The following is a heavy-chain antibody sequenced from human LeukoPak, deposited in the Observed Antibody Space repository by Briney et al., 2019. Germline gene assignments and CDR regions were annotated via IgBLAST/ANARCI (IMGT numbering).Heavy chain of an antibody. D-gene: IGHD2-15*01. CDR1: GGSFSGYY. Sequence: SETLSLTCAVYGGSFSGYYWSWIRQPPGKGLEWIGEINHSGSTNYNPSLKSRVTISVDTSMNQFSLKLSFVTTADTAVYYCARALAYCSGGSCTRGYNWFDPWGQGTLVTVPS. CDR3: ARALAYCSGGSCTRGYNWFDP. J-gene: IGHJ5*02. V-gene: IGHV4-34*01. CDR2: INHSGST.